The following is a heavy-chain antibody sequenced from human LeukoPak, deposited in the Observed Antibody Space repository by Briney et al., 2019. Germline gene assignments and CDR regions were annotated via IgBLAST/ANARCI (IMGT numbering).Heavy chain of an antibody. D-gene: IGHD6-19*01. CDR2: ISYDGSKK. CDR1: GFTFSSYA. Sequence: GGSLRLSCAASGFTFSSYAMYWVRQAPGKGLEGVTLISYDGSKKYYADSVKGRFTISRDNAKNTLYLQMDSLTAEDTAVYYCASGSTYNIGWLFDYWGQGTLVTVSS. J-gene: IGHJ4*02. CDR3: ASGSTYNIGWLFDY. V-gene: IGHV3-30-3*01.